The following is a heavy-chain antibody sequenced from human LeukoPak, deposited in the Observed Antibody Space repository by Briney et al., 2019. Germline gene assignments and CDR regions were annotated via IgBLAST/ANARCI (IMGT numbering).Heavy chain of an antibody. CDR1: GFIFSSYT. D-gene: IGHD3-22*01. CDR3: PRAIYHSSGQPPFGPPRGS. V-gene: IGHV3-21*01. J-gene: IGHJ5*02. Sequence: GGSLRLSCAASGFIFSSYTMNWVRQAPGKGLEWVSSISSSSIYIYYADSVKGRFTISRDNAKNSLYLQMNSLKAEDTAVYYCPRAIYHSSGQPPFGPPRGSWAQGPLATAPS. CDR2: ISSSSIYI.